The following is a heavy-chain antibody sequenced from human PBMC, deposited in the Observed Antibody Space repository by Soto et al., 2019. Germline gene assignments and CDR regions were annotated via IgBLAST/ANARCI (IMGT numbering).Heavy chain of an antibody. Sequence: PGGSLRLSCAASGFTFSNYFMHWVRQVPGEGLVWVSRMSGDGKTISYADSVKGRFTISRDNAKNTLYLQTNSLRVEDTAVYYCARTYVPGIAGFDPWGQGTLVTVSS. CDR3: ARTYVPGIAGFDP. J-gene: IGHJ5*02. D-gene: IGHD1-1*01. V-gene: IGHV3-74*01. CDR1: GFTFSNYF. CDR2: MSGDGKTI.